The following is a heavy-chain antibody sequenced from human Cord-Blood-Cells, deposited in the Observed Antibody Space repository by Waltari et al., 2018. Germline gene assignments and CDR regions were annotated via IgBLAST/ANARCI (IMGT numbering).Heavy chain of an antibody. D-gene: IGHD6-13*01. CDR3: ASEDSSSWYASDI. CDR1: GDSVSSNSAA. CDR2: TYYMSKWYN. V-gene: IGHV6-1*01. J-gene: IGHJ3*02. Sequence: QVQLQQSGPGLVKPSQTLSLTCAISGDSVSSNSAAWNWIRQSPSRGLEWLGRTYYMSKWYNDYAVSVKSRITSNPDTSKNQFSLQLNSVTLEETAVYYCASEDSSSWYASDIWGQGTMVTVSS.